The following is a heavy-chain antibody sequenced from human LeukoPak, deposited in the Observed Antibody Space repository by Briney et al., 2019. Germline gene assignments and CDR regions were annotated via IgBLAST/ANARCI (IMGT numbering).Heavy chain of an antibody. CDR1: GFTFGDYA. D-gene: IGHD5-12*01. CDR3: TRGVGSWLRFWPRFDY. J-gene: IGHJ4*02. V-gene: IGHV3-49*04. Sequence: GVLRLSCTASGFTFGDYAMSWVRQAPGKGLEWVGFIRSKAYGGTTEYAASVKGRFTISRDDSKSIAYLQMNSLKTEDTAVYYCTRGVGSWLRFWPRFDYWGQGTLVTVSS. CDR2: IRSKAYGGTT.